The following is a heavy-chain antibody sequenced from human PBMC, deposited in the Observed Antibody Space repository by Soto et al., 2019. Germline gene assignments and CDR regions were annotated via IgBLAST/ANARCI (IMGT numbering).Heavy chain of an antibody. J-gene: IGHJ6*02. D-gene: IGHD4-17*01. CDR2: INSDGSST. CDR3: AREYTVTIGGVIIYHGMDV. Sequence: GGSLRLSCAASGFTFSSYWMHWVRQVPGKGLVWVSRINSDGSSTTYADSVKGRFTISRDNAKNTLYLQMNSLRAEDTAVYYCAREYTVTIGGVIIYHGMDVWGQGTTVTVSS. CDR1: GFTFSSYW. V-gene: IGHV3-74*01.